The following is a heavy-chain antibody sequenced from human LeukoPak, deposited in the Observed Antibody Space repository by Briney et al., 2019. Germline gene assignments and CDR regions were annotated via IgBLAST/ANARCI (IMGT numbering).Heavy chain of an antibody. V-gene: IGHV3-33*01. Sequence: GGSLRLSCAASGFTFSSYGMHWVRQAPGKGLEWVAVIWYDGSNKYYADSVKGRFTISRDIANSLLYLQMNSLRADDTAVYYCARDLDYSTGFDYWGQGTLVTVSS. CDR3: ARDLDYSTGFDY. CDR2: IWYDGSNK. D-gene: IGHD4-11*01. J-gene: IGHJ4*02. CDR1: GFTFSSYG.